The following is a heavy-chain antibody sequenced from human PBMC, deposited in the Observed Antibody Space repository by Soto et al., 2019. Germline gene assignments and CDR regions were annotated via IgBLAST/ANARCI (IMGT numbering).Heavy chain of an antibody. CDR1: GYSFTGYG. CDR2: ISAYNGNT. J-gene: IGHJ5*02. D-gene: IGHD3-3*01. V-gene: IGHV1-18*01. Sequence: SVKVACKASGYSFTGYGISWVRQAPGQGLEWMGWISAYNGNTNYAQKLQGRVTMTTDTSTSTAYMELRSLRSDDTAVYYCARVGFRGCGFWSGYGGWFDPWGQGTLVTVSS. CDR3: ARVGFRGCGFWSGYGGWFDP.